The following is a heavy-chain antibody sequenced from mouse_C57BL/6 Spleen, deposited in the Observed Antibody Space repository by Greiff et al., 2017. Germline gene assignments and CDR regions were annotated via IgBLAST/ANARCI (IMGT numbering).Heavy chain of an antibody. Sequence: VQLQESGAVLVRPGASVTLSCKASGYTFTDYEMHWVKQTPVHGLEWIGAIDPETGGTAYNQKFKGKAILTADKSSSTAYMELRSLTSEDSAVYYCTRGDGTWFAYWGQGTLVTVSA. D-gene: IGHD1-1*01. J-gene: IGHJ3*01. CDR2: IDPETGGT. CDR1: GYTFTDYE. V-gene: IGHV1-15*01. CDR3: TRGDGTWFAY.